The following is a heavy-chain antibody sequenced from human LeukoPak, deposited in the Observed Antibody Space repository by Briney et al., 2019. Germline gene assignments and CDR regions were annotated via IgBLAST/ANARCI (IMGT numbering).Heavy chain of an antibody. CDR1: GYTFTVYY. Sequence: ASVKVSCKASGYTFTVYYMHWVRQAPGQGLEWMGWINPNSGGTNYAQKFQGRVTMTRDTSISTAYMELRSLRSDDTAVYYCARDRPNYDILTGYLTIDYWGQGTLVTVSS. CDR3: ARDRPNYDILTGYLTIDY. D-gene: IGHD3-9*01. CDR2: INPNSGGT. J-gene: IGHJ4*02. V-gene: IGHV1-2*02.